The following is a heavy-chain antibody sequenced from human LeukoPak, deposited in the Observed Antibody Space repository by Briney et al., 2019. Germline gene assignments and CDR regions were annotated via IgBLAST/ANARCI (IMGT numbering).Heavy chain of an antibody. CDR2: ISGSGGST. CDR3: AKGGKWDVTPFDY. D-gene: IGHD1-26*01. V-gene: IGHV3-23*01. J-gene: IGHJ4*02. Sequence: GGSLRLSCAASGFTFSSYAMNWVRQAPGKGLEWVSAISGSGGSTFYADSVKGRFTISRDNSKNTLYLQMNSLRAEDTAVYYCAKGGKWDVTPFDYWGQGTLVTVSS. CDR1: GFTFSSYA.